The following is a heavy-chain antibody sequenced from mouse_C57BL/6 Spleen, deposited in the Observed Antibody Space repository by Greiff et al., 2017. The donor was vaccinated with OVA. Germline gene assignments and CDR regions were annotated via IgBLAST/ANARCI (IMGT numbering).Heavy chain of an antibody. CDR2: IYWDDDK. Sequence: QVTLKECGPGILQSSQTLSLTCSFSGFSLSTSGMGVSWIRQPSGKGLEWLAHIYWDDDKRYNPSLKSRLTISKDTSRNQVFLKLTSVDTADTATYYCAHYYGSSYDYAMDYWGQGTSVTVSS. V-gene: IGHV8-12*01. D-gene: IGHD1-1*01. J-gene: IGHJ4*01. CDR1: GFSLSTSGMG. CDR3: AHYYGSSYDYAMDY.